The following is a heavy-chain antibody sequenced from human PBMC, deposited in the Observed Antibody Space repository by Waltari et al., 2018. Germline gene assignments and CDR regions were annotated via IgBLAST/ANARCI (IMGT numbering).Heavy chain of an antibody. CDR3: ARRFSSSAPWYYYYMDV. CDR1: GASISSSY. J-gene: IGHJ6*03. D-gene: IGHD2-2*01. V-gene: IGHV4-59*08. CDR2: FSYGGYT. Sequence: QVQLQESGPGLVKPSETLSLTCTVSGASISSSYWSWLRQPPGKGLEWIGFFSYGGYTTYNPSLKSRVTISVDTSKNQFSLKLASVTAADTAVYYCARRFSSSAPWYYYYMDVWGNGTTVSISS.